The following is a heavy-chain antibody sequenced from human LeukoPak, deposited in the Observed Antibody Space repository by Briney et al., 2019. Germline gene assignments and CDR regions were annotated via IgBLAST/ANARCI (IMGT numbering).Heavy chain of an antibody. D-gene: IGHD3-22*01. Sequence: ASVKVSCKASGYTFTSYGISWVRQAPGQGLEWMGWISAYNGNTNYAQKLQGRVTMTTDTSTSTAYMELRSLRSDDTAVYYCARGGGGTYYYDSSGYSYFDCWGQGTLVTVSS. J-gene: IGHJ4*02. CDR1: GYTFTSYG. CDR2: ISAYNGNT. CDR3: ARGGGGTYYYDSSGYSYFDC. V-gene: IGHV1-18*01.